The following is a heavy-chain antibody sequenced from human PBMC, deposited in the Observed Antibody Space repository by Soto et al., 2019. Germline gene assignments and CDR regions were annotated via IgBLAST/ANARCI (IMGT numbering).Heavy chain of an antibody. J-gene: IGHJ4*02. D-gene: IGHD6-13*01. V-gene: IGHV3-23*01. CDR1: GFTFSSYG. Sequence: GGSLRLSCAASGFTFSSYGMHWVRQAPGKGLGWVAVISGSGGSTYYADSVKGRFTISRDNSKNTLYLQMNSLRAEDTAVYYCAKGRMRVSWYNFDYWGQGTLVTVSS. CDR2: ISGSGGST. CDR3: AKGRMRVSWYNFDY.